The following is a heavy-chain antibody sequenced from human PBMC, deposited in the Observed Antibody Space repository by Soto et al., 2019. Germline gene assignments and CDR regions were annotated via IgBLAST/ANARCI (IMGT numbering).Heavy chain of an antibody. CDR2: IIPIFGTA. CDR3: ARDFHCSSTSCYVFDP. CDR1: GGTFSSSA. V-gene: IGHV1-69*06. Sequence: SVKVSCKASGGTFSSSAFSWVRQAPGQGLEWMGGIIPIFGTANYAQKFQGRVTITADKSTSTAYMELSSLRSEDTAVYYCARDFHCSSTSCYVFDPWGQGTLVTVSS. J-gene: IGHJ5*02. D-gene: IGHD2-2*01.